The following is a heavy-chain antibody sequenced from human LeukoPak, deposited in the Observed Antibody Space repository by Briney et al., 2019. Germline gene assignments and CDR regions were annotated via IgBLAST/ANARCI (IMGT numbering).Heavy chain of an antibody. CDR3: AKVAREFMGAFDI. CDR2: ILYDGSNK. D-gene: IGHD3-10*01. V-gene: IGHV3-30*02. CDR1: GFTFSSHG. J-gene: IGHJ3*02. Sequence: GGSLRLSCAASGFTFSSHGMHWVRQAPGKGLEWVAFILYDGSNKYYADSVKGRFTISRDNSKNTLYLQMNSLRAEDTAVYYCAKVAREFMGAFDIWGQGTMVTVSS.